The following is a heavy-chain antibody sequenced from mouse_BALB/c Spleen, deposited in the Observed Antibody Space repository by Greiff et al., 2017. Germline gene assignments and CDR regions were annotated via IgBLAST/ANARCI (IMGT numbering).Heavy chain of an antibody. J-gene: IGHJ1*01. D-gene: IGHD1-1*01. Sequence: VQLQQSGAELVKPGASVKLSCTASGFNIKDTYMHWVKQRPEQGLEWIGRIDPANGNTKYDPKFQGKATITADTSSNTAYLQLSSLTSEDTAVYYCASSQSTTGYFDVWGAGTTVTVSS. CDR2: IDPANGNT. CDR3: ASSQSTTGYFDV. V-gene: IGHV14-3*02. CDR1: GFNIKDTY.